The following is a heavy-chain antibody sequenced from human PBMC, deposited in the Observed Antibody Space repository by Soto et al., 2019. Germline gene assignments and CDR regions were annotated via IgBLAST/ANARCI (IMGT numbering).Heavy chain of an antibody. CDR1: GGSFKSYY. Sequence: QVQLLESGPGLVKPSETLSLTCSVSGGSFKSYYWSWVRQPPGKGLEWIGYIHTSGSTNYNPSLNSPATISFDTSKSHLSLSLTSVTSADTAVYFCASQGGAHYFVEARPYYMDVWGKGTTVTVSS. CDR2: IHTSGST. D-gene: IGHD2-21*01. CDR3: ASQGGAHYFVEARPYYMDV. V-gene: IGHV4-59*01. J-gene: IGHJ6*03.